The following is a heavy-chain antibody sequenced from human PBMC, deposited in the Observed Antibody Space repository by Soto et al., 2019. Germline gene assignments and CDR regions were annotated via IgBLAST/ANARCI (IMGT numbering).Heavy chain of an antibody. Sequence: GGSLRLSCXASGFTFSSYAMSWVRQAPGKGLEWVSAISGSGGSTYYADSVKGRFTISRDNSKNTLYLQMNSLRAEDTAVYYCAKEDGVSHYSSSWYEDWYSGTSFDYWGQGTLVTVSS. D-gene: IGHD6-13*01. CDR2: ISGSGGST. CDR3: AKEDGVSHYSSSWYEDWYSGTSFDY. J-gene: IGHJ4*02. CDR1: GFTFSSYA. V-gene: IGHV3-23*01.